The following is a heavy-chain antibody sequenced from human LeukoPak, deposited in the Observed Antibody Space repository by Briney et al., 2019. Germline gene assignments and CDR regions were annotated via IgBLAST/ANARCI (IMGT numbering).Heavy chain of an antibody. J-gene: IGHJ6*02. CDR1: GYTFTGYY. V-gene: IGHV1-2*02. CDR2: INPNSGGT. D-gene: IGHD2-2*01. CDR3: ARALVVPAAPDLYYYYGMDV. Sequence: ASVKVSCKASGYTFTGYYMHWVRQAPGQGLEWMGWINPNSGGTNYAQKFQGRVTMTRDTSISTAYMELSRLRSDDTAVYYCARALVVPAAPDLYYYYGMDVWGQGTTVTASS.